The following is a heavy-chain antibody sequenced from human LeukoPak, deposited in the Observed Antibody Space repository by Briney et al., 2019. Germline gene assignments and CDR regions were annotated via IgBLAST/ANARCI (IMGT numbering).Heavy chain of an antibody. CDR2: IYYSGST. Sequence: PSETLSLTCTDSGGSISSGVYYWSWIRQHPGKGLEWIGYIYYSGSTYYNPSLKSRVTISVDTSKNQFSLKLSSVTAADTAVYCCARGLNGAVRSPTWGQGTLVTVSS. CDR3: ARGLNGAVRSPT. CDR1: GGSISSGVYY. V-gene: IGHV4-31*03. J-gene: IGHJ4*02. D-gene: IGHD3-10*01.